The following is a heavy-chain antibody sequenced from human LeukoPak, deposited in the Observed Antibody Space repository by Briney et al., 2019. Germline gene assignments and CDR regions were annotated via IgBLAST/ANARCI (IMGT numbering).Heavy chain of an antibody. CDR3: AKGGSYGLRYFDY. CDR2: IKQDGSDK. CDR1: GFTFSSYA. Sequence: GGSLRLSCGACGFTFSSYAMHWARQAPGRGLEWVATIKQDGSDKKYVDSVKGRYTISRDNAKNSLYLQMNSLRTEDTAVYYCAKGGSYGLRYFDYWGQGTLVTVSS. J-gene: IGHJ4*02. D-gene: IGHD5-18*01. V-gene: IGHV3-7*01.